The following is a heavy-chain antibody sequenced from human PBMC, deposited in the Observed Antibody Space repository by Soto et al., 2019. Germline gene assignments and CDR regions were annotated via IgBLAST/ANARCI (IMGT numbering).Heavy chain of an antibody. CDR2: INHSGST. Sequence: QVQLQQWGAGLLKPSETLSLTCAVYGGSFSGYYWSWIRQPPGKGLEWIGEINHSGSTNYNPSLKSRVTISVDTSKNQFSLKLSSVTAADTAVYYCARGPNIVRRYPTHFDYWGQGTLVTVSS. CDR1: GGSFSGYY. CDR3: ARGPNIVRRYPTHFDY. D-gene: IGHD2-15*01. J-gene: IGHJ4*02. V-gene: IGHV4-34*01.